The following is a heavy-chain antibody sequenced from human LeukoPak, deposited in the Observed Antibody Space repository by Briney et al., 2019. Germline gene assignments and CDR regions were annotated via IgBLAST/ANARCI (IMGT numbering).Heavy chain of an antibody. Sequence: PGTSLRLSCAASGFTFITYGMHWVRQAPGKGLEWVSYISSSGNTAYYPDSVKGRFTISRDNANSSLYLQMNSLRGEDTAVYYCARGGAVAGLFWGQGTLVTVSS. CDR1: GFTFITYG. J-gene: IGHJ4*02. CDR3: ARGGAVAGLF. CDR2: ISSSGNTA. V-gene: IGHV3-48*04. D-gene: IGHD6-19*01.